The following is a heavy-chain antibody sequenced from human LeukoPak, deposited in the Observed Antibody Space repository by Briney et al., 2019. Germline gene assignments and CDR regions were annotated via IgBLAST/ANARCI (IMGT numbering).Heavy chain of an antibody. D-gene: IGHD6-13*01. CDR1: GGSISSSNW. CDR3: ARTSAEYSKSWIDS. V-gene: IGHV4-4*02. CDR2: IYHSGST. Sequence: PSETLSLTCDVCGGSISSSNWWGWVRQPPGKGLEWIGEIYHSGSTYSNPSLQSRVTISVAKSKNHFSLRRASVSAADTAVYYCARTSAEYSKSWIDSWGQGTLVTVSS. J-gene: IGHJ4*02.